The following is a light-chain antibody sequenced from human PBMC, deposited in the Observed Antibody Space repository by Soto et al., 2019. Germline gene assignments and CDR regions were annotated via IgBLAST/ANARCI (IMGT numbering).Light chain of an antibody. J-gene: IGKJ4*01. CDR3: QQANSFPLT. Sequence: IQMTQSPSSVFASVGDRVTITCRASQGFSSWLAWYQQKPGKAPKLLIYAASSLQSGVPSRFSGSGSGTDFTLTISSLQAEDFATYYCQQANSFPLTFGGGTKVEIK. V-gene: IGKV1-12*01. CDR2: AAS. CDR1: QGFSSW.